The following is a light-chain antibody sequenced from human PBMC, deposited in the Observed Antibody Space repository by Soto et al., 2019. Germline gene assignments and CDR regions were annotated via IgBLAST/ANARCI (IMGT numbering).Light chain of an antibody. CDR1: QRASTN. V-gene: IGKV3-15*01. Sequence: EIVLATSPATLSVFPGETVSLFCRASQRASTNLAWYQQKPGQAPRLLIYGSSTRATGVPARFSGSGSGTEFTLTISSLQSEDFAVYYCQQFQNWPPWTVGQGTKVDIK. CDR2: GSS. CDR3: QQFQNWPPWT. J-gene: IGKJ1*01.